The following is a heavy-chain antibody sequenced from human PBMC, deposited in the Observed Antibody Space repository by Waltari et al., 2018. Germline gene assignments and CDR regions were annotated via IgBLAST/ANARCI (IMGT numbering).Heavy chain of an antibody. V-gene: IGHV1-8*01. CDR1: GGTLSDYT. Sequence: QVQMVQSGAEVKKPGSSVKVSCKTSGGTLSDYTINWVRQATGQGLEWMGWMNPNSGNTGYAQKFQGRVTMTRDTSISTAYMELSRLRSDDTAVYYCARGGDRYYFDYWGQGTLVTVSS. CDR3: ARGGDRYYFDY. J-gene: IGHJ4*02. D-gene: IGHD3-22*01. CDR2: MNPNSGNT.